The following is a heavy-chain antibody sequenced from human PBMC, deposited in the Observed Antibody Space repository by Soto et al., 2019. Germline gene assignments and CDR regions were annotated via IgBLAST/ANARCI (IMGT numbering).Heavy chain of an antibody. V-gene: IGHV3-11*01. CDR3: ARTPQYYYDSSGPGY. Sequence: PGGSLRLSCAASGFTFSDYYMSWIRQAPGKGLEWVSYISSSGSTIYYADSVKGRFTISRDNAKNSLYLQMNSLRAEDTAVYYCARTPQYYYDSSGPGYWGQGTLVTVSS. CDR1: GFTFSDYY. CDR2: ISSSGSTI. J-gene: IGHJ4*02. D-gene: IGHD3-22*01.